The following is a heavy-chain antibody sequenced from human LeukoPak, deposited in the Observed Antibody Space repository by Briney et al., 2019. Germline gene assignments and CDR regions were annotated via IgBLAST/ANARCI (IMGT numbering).Heavy chain of an antibody. Sequence: QAGGSLRLSCAASGFTVSSNYMSWVRQAPGKGLEWVSVIYSGGSTYYADSVKGRFTISRDNSKNTLYLQMNSLRAEDTAVYYCASGSYYYYYMDVWGKGTTVTISS. CDR3: ASGSYYYYYMDV. J-gene: IGHJ6*03. D-gene: IGHD1-26*01. CDR2: IYSGGST. V-gene: IGHV3-53*01. CDR1: GFTVSSNY.